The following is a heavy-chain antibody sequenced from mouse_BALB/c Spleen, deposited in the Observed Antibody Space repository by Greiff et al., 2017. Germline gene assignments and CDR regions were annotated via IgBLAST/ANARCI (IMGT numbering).Heavy chain of an antibody. CDR2: IWGDGST. V-gene: IGHV2-6-6*01. CDR3: AKPKLGYYFDY. Sequence: VQGVESGPGLVAPSQSLSITCTVSGFSLTNSGVHWVRQSPGKGLEWLGVIWGDGSTNYNSAFKSRLSISKDNSKSQVFLKMNSLQTDDTARYYCAKPKLGYYFDYWGQGTTLTVSS. D-gene: IGHD4-1*01. J-gene: IGHJ2*01. CDR1: GFSLTNSG.